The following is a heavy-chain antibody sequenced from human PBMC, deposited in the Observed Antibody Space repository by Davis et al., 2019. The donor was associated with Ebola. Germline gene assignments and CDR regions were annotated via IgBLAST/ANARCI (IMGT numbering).Heavy chain of an antibody. V-gene: IGHV1-69*04. CDR1: GDTFSTYD. D-gene: IGHD1-26*01. J-gene: IGHJ4*02. CDR2: IIPMVGTA. Sequence: AASVKVSCKASGDTFSTYDINWVRQAPGQGLEWMGRIIPMVGTATYAQKFQGRVTITADKSTSTAYMEMSGLRSEDTAVYYCARDLGRYDVHWGQGTLVTVSS. CDR3: ARDLGRYDVH.